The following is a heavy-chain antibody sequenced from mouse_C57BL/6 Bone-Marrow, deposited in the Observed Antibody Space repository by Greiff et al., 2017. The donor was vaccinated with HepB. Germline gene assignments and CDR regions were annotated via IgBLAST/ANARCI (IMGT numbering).Heavy chain of an antibody. CDR1: GYTFTDYE. V-gene: IGHV1-15*01. Sequence: LVESGAELVRPGASVTLSCKASGYTFTDYEMHWVKQTPVHGLEWIGAIDPETGGTAYNQKFKGKAILTADKSSSTAYMELRSLTSEDSAVYYCTRGGVITTVGAMDYWGQGTSVTVSS. CDR3: TRGGVITTVGAMDY. CDR2: IDPETGGT. J-gene: IGHJ4*01. D-gene: IGHD1-1*01.